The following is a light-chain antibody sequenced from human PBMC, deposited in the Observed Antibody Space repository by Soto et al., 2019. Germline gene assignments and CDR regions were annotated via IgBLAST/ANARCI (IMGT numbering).Light chain of an antibody. CDR1: QNILYSPNNKNY. CDR2: WAS. Sequence: DIVMTQSPDSLAVSLGERATINCKSSQNILYSPNNKNYLAWYQQKPGQPHKLLTYWASTRQSGVPDRFSGSGSETDFTLTISSVQSEDVAVYYCLQYYNSYTFGQGTKLEI. CDR3: LQYYNSYT. J-gene: IGKJ2*01. V-gene: IGKV4-1*01.